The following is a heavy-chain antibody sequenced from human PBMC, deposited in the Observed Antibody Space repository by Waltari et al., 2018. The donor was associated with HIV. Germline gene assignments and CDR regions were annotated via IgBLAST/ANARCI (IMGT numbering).Heavy chain of an antibody. CDR2: ILYDGSKK. CDR3: ARGEGGYTYGYNWLDL. Sequence: QVQVVESGGSLVQPGWSRRLSCAASGFSLRSYGMHWVRQAPGKGREWVVLILYDGSKKYYGDSVKGRFTIFSDKSKNTVFLQMTRLRVEDTATYYCARGEGGYTYGYNWLDLWGQGTVVTVSS. D-gene: IGHD1-26*01. V-gene: IGHV3-33*01. J-gene: IGHJ5*02. CDR1: GFSLRSYG.